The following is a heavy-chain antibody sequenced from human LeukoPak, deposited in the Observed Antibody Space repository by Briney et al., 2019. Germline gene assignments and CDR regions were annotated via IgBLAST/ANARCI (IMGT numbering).Heavy chain of an antibody. D-gene: IGHD3-16*02. J-gene: IGHJ4*02. CDR1: GGSISSSSYY. Sequence: PSETLSLTCTVSGGSISSSSYYWGWIRQPPGKGLEWIGYIYYSGSTNYNPSLKSRVTISVDTSKNQFSLKLSSVTAADTAVYYCAREGKSDDYVWGSYRYYFDYWGQGTLVTVSS. CDR3: AREGKSDDYVWGSYRYYFDY. CDR2: IYYSGST. V-gene: IGHV4-61*01.